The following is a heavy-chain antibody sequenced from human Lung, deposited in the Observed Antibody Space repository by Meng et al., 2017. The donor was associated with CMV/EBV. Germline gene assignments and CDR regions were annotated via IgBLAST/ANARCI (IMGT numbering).Heavy chain of an antibody. V-gene: IGHV4-59*01. CDR1: RASISTYY. Sequence: SETLSLXCTVSRASISTYYWSWIRQPPGKGLEWIGYFYYGGSTNYNPSLKSRVTILVDASKNQFSLKLSSVTAADTAIYYCARSGPCNGGICYSGKFDPWXQGTLVTVSS. CDR3: ARSGPCNGGICYSGKFDP. J-gene: IGHJ5*02. D-gene: IGHD2-15*01. CDR2: FYYGGST.